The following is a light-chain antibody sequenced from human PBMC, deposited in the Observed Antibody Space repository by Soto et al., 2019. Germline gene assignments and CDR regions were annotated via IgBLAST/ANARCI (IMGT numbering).Light chain of an antibody. V-gene: IGKV3-11*01. CDR1: ETIIRY. CDR3: QQRYNWPPLT. J-gene: IGKJ4*01. Sequence: EVVLTQSPATLSLSPGERATLSCRASETIIRYLAWYQQKPGQAPRLLIYDASISATGIPPRFSGSGSGTDFTLTISSLEPEDFAVYYCQQRYNWPPLTFGGGTRVDIK. CDR2: DAS.